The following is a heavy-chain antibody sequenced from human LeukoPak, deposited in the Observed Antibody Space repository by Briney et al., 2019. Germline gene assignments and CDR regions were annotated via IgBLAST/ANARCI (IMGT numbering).Heavy chain of an antibody. CDR1: GFTVSSNY. CDR2: IYSGGST. V-gene: IGHV3-53*01. Sequence: PGGSLRLSCAASGFTVSSNYMSWVRQAPGKGLEWVSVIYSGGSTYYADSVKGRFTISRDNSKNTLYVQMNSLRAEDTAVYYCARDYGSTMVRGVISPPARENAFDIWGQGTMVTVSS. D-gene: IGHD3-10*01. J-gene: IGHJ3*02. CDR3: ARDYGSTMVRGVISPPARENAFDI.